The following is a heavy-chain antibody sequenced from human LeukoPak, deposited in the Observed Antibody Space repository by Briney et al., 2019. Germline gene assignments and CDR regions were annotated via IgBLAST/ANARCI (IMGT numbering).Heavy chain of an antibody. J-gene: IGHJ6*02. Sequence: QSGGSLRLSCAASGFTFSSYAMSWVRQAPGKGLEWVSAISGGGGSTYYADSVKGRFTISRDNSKNTLYLQMNSLRAEDTAVYYCAKDQWRSLLAVAGTPYYYYGMDVWGQGTTVTVSS. CDR2: ISGGGGST. V-gene: IGHV3-23*01. CDR3: AKDQWRSLLAVAGTPYYYYGMDV. D-gene: IGHD6-19*01. CDR1: GFTFSSYA.